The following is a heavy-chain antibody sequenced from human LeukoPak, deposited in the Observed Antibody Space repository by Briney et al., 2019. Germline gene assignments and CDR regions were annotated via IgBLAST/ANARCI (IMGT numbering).Heavy chain of an antibody. CDR1: GGSFSGYH. Sequence: SETLSLTCAVYGGSFSGYHWSWIRQPPGKGLEWIGEINHSGSTNYNPSPKSRVTISLNTSKSQFFLKLSSVTAADTAVFYCARGRPRSLIVGTTRRSRAFDIWGQGTMVTVSS. J-gene: IGHJ3*02. CDR2: INHSGST. D-gene: IGHD1-26*01. V-gene: IGHV4-34*01. CDR3: ARGRPRSLIVGTTRRSRAFDI.